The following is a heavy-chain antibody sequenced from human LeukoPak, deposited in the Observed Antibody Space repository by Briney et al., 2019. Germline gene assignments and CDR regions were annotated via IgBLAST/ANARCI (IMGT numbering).Heavy chain of an antibody. Sequence: ASVKVSCKVSGYTLTELSMHWVRQAPGKGLEWMGGFDPEDGETIYAQKFQGRVTMTEDTSTDTAYMELSRLRSDDTAVYYCAREEGHSGYEPNWFDPWGQGTLVTVSS. V-gene: IGHV1-24*01. J-gene: IGHJ5*02. CDR2: FDPEDGET. CDR1: GYTLTELS. D-gene: IGHD5-12*01. CDR3: AREEGHSGYEPNWFDP.